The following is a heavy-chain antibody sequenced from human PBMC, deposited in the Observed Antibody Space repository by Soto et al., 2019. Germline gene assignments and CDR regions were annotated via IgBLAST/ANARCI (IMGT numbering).Heavy chain of an antibody. CDR2: IYSGGST. J-gene: IGHJ6*02. CDR3: ARELKVVRGVIYYYYGMDV. Sequence: GSLRLSCAASGFTVSSNYMSWVRQAPGKGLEWVSVIYSGGSTYYADSVKGRFTISRDNSKNTLYLQMNSLRAEDTAVYYCARELKVVRGVIYYYYGMDVWGQGTTVTVSS. CDR1: GFTVSSNY. V-gene: IGHV3-66*01. D-gene: IGHD3-10*01.